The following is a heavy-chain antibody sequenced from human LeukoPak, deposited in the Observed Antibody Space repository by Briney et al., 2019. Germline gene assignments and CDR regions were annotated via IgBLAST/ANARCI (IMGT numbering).Heavy chain of an antibody. CDR1: GGSFSGYY. V-gene: IGHV4-34*01. J-gene: IGHJ3*02. CDR2: INHSGST. CDR3: ARVAGGSDGYYPNDAFDI. D-gene: IGHD3-22*01. Sequence: PSETLSLTCAVYGGSFSGYYWSWIRQPPGKGLEWIGEINHSGSTNYNPSLKSRVTISVDTSKNQFSLKLSSVTAADTAVYYCARVAGGSDGYYPNDAFDIWGQGRMVTVSS.